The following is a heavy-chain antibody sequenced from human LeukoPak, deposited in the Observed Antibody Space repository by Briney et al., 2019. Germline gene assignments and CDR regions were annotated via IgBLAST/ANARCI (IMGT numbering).Heavy chain of an antibody. J-gene: IGHJ3*02. D-gene: IGHD3-3*01. Sequence: SQTLSLTCTVSGGSISSGSYYWGWIRQPAGKGLQWIVRIYTSGSTNYNSSLKSRITISVETGKNTFSLNLSSVTAADTAVYYCARARSIFEVARGAFDIWGQGTMVTVSS. CDR2: IYTSGST. CDR3: ARARSIFEVARGAFDI. V-gene: IGHV4-61*02. CDR1: GGSISSGSYY.